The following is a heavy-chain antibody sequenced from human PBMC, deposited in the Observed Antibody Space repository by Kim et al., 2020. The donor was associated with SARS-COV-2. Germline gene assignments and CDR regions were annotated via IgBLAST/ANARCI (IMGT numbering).Heavy chain of an antibody. CDR1: GFTFSNYA. J-gene: IGHJ4*02. V-gene: IGHV3-23*01. CDR3: AKESTGSYQGPRVDY. Sequence: GGSLRLSCAASGFTFSNYAMSWVRQAPGKGLEWVSAIGDSGVFTFYADSVKGRFTVSRDNSKNTVYLQMNSLRGDDTAVYFCAKESTGSYQGPRVDYWGQGTLVTVSS. D-gene: IGHD1-26*01. CDR2: IGDSGVFT.